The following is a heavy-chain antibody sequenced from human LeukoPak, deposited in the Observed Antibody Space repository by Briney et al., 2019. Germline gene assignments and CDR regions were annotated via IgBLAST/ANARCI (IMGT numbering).Heavy chain of an antibody. CDR1: GFTFSSYW. Sequence: GGSLRLSCAASGFTFSSYWMSWVRQAPGKGLEWVANIKQDGSERYYVDSVKGRFTIYRDNAKNTLYLQMNSLRAEDTAVYYCTRQWHTPSDYWGQGALVTVSS. V-gene: IGHV3-7*01. J-gene: IGHJ4*02. CDR2: IKQDGSER. CDR3: TRQWHTPSDY. D-gene: IGHD6-19*01.